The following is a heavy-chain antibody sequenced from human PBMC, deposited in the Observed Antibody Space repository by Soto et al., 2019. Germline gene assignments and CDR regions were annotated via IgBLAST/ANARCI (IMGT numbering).Heavy chain of an antibody. CDR1: GFTFSSYA. D-gene: IGHD3-22*01. J-gene: IGHJ6*02. V-gene: IGHV3-23*01. CDR3: AKDQYYDSSGYYPPGWYYGMDV. Sequence: QPGGSLRLSCAASGFTFSSYAMSWVRQAPGKGLEWVSAISGSGGSTYYADSVKGRFTISRDNSKNTLYLQMNSLRAEDTAVYYCAKDQYYDSSGYYPPGWYYGMDVWGQGTTVTVSS. CDR2: ISGSGGST.